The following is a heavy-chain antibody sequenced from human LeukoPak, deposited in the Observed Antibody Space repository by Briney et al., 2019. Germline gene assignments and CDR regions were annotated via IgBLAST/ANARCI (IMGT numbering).Heavy chain of an antibody. CDR2: IIPIFGTA. CDR3: ARSSGFMYYDFWRFDY. V-gene: IGHV1-69*13. CDR1: GGTFSSYA. D-gene: IGHD3-3*01. Sequence: GASVKVSCKASGGTFSSYAISWVRQAPGQGLEWMGGIIPIFGTANYAQKFQGRVTITADESTSTAYMELGSLRSEDTAVYYCARSSGFMYYDFWRFDYWGQGTLVTVSS. J-gene: IGHJ4*02.